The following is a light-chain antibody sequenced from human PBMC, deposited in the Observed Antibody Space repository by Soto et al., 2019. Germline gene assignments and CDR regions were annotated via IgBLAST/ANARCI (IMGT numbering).Light chain of an antibody. CDR3: QQYGSSPFT. Sequence: EIVLTQSPGTLSLSPGDRATLSRRASQSISSAYLAWYQQTPGQAPRLLIYGASTRATGIPDRFSGSGSGTDFTLTISRLGPEDFAVYYCQQYGSSPFTFGQGTRLEIK. V-gene: IGKV3-20*01. CDR1: QSISSAY. J-gene: IGKJ5*01. CDR2: GAS.